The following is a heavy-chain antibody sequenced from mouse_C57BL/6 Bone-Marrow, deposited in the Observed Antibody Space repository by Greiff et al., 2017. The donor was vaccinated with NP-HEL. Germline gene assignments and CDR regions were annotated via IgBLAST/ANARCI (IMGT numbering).Heavy chain of an antibody. CDR1: GYSITSGYY. CDR2: ISYDGSN. V-gene: IGHV3-6*01. J-gene: IGHJ3*01. Sequence: EVKLQESGPGLVKPSQSLSLTCSVTGYSITSGYYWNWIRQFPGNKLEWMGYISYDGSNNYNPSLKNRISITRDTSKNQFFLKLNSVTTEDTATYYCARGEIYSNSPWFAYWGQGTLVTVSA. CDR3: ARGEIYSNSPWFAY. D-gene: IGHD2-5*01.